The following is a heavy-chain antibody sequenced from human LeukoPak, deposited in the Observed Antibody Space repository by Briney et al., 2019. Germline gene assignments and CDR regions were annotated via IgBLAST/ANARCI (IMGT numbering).Heavy chain of an antibody. CDR2: MYYSGST. CDR1: GGSISSSNYY. CDR3: ARHARVKYYGFADY. D-gene: IGHD3-10*01. V-gene: IGHV4-39*01. J-gene: IGHJ4*02. Sequence: KPSETLSLTCTVSGGSISSSNYYWGWIRQPPGKRLEWIGNMYYSGSTYYNPSIKSRVTISVDTSKNQFSLKLSSVTAADTAVYYCARHARVKYYGFADYWGQGTLVTVSS.